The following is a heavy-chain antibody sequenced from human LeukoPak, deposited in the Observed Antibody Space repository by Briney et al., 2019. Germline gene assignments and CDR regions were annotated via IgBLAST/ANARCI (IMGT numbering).Heavy chain of an antibody. V-gene: IGHV4-4*07. CDR2: IYAGGTA. Sequence: SETLSLACTVSGGSISNYYWSWIRQPAGKGLEWIGRIYAGGTASYNPSLKSRVTMSADMSKNQLSLKLTSVTAADTAVYYCTREPVPWGQGTLVTVSS. J-gene: IGHJ4*02. CDR1: GGSISNYY. D-gene: IGHD6-19*01. CDR3: TREPVP.